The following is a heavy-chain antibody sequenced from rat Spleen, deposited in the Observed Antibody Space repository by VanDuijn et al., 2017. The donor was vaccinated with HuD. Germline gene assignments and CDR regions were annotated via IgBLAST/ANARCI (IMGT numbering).Heavy chain of an antibody. CDR1: GFTFSSYW. J-gene: IGHJ2*01. V-gene: IGHV5-58*01. Sequence: EVQLVESGGGLVQPGRSLKLSCVASGFTFSSYWMYWVRQAPGKGLEWVASISYDGSSTYYRDSVKGRFTISRDNAQNTLYLQMSKLRSEDTATYYCVREDAGVNYWGQGVMVTVSS. CDR2: ISYDGSST. CDR3: VREDAGVNY. D-gene: IGHD1-4*01.